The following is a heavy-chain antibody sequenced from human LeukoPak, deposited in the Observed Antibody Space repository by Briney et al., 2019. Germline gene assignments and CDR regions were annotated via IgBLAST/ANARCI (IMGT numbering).Heavy chain of an antibody. Sequence: SETLSLTCAVYGGSFSGYYWSWIRQPPGKGLEWIGEINHSGSTNYNPALKSRVTISVDTSKNQFSLKLSSVTAADTAVYYCAGGLGSYRNFDYWGQGTLVTVSS. D-gene: IGHD1-26*01. CDR2: INHSGST. CDR1: GGSFSGYY. V-gene: IGHV4-34*01. CDR3: AGGLGSYRNFDY. J-gene: IGHJ4*02.